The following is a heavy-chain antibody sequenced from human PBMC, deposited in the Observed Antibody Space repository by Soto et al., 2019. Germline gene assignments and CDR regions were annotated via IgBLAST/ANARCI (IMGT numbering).Heavy chain of an antibody. CDR2: IYYSGST. D-gene: IGHD4-17*01. CDR1: GGSISSSDYY. V-gene: IGHV4-30-4*01. J-gene: IGHJ4*02. Sequence: SETLSHTCTVAGGSISSSDYYWSWIRQPPGKGLEWIGYIYYSGSTYYNPSLKSRVTISVDTSKYQFSLKLSPVIAAATAVYYCAGGSYDYGDYYFDNWCQETLLTISS. CDR3: AGGSYDYGDYYFDN.